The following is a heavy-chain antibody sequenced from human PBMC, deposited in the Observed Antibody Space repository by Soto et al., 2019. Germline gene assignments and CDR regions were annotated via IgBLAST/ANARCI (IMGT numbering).Heavy chain of an antibody. CDR1: GLIFSDVW. D-gene: IGHD1-1*01. Sequence: PGGSLRLSCAASGLIFSDVWMTWVRQAPGKGLEWVGRIKTKPGDGTIDYAAPVRGRFTISRDDSKNTLYLQMTSLTPDDTGVYYCTTSNLGVDFWGPGTLVTSPQ. CDR2: IKTKPGDGTI. V-gene: IGHV3-15*01. J-gene: IGHJ4*02. CDR3: TTSNLGVDF.